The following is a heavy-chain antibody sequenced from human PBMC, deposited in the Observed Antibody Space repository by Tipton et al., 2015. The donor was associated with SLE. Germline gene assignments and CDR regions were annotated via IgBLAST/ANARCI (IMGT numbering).Heavy chain of an antibody. Sequence: TLSLTCTVSGDSVSSTSCYWGWIRQPPGKGLEWIGSIFYTGTTYYQPSPKSRVTVSVDTSKNQFSLRLSSVTAADTAVYYCARLPHYYDSVGYIMYVWGKGTTVTVSS. J-gene: IGHJ6*03. CDR3: ARLPHYYDSVGYIMYV. D-gene: IGHD3-22*01. V-gene: IGHV4-39*01. CDR2: IFYTGTT. CDR1: GDSVSSTSCY.